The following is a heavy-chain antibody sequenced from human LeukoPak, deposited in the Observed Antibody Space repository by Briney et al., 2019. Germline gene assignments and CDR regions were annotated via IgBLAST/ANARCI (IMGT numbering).Heavy chain of an antibody. V-gene: IGHV5-51*01. Sequence: GEPLKISCKASGYFFTTYWIGWVRQMPGKGLERMGIIYPGDSDNRYSPSLRGQVTMSVDKSTSTAYLQWNSLRASDTAMYYCASRSTVTTGYYGMDVWGQGTTVTVSS. D-gene: IGHD4-4*01. CDR2: IYPGDSDN. J-gene: IGHJ6*02. CDR3: ASRSTVTTGYYGMDV. CDR1: GYFFTTYW.